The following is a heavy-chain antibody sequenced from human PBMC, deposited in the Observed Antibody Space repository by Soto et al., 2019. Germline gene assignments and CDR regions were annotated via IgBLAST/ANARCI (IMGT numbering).Heavy chain of an antibody. CDR2: IYPGDSDT. CDR1: GYSFTSYW. J-gene: IGHJ6*02. D-gene: IGHD3-10*01. Sequence: GESLKISCKGSGYSFTSYWIGWVRQMPGKGLEWMGIIYPGDSDTRYSPSFQGQVTISADKSISTAYLQWSSLKASDTAMYYCARQPITMVRTNYYYYGMDVWGQGTKVTVSS. CDR3: ARQPITMVRTNYYYYGMDV. V-gene: IGHV5-51*01.